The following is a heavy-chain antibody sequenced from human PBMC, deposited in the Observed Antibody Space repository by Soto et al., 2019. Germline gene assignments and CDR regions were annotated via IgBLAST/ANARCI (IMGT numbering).Heavy chain of an antibody. V-gene: IGHV4-30-4*01. CDR1: GGSISSGDYY. D-gene: IGHD2-15*01. J-gene: IGHJ4*02. CDR2: IYYSGST. Sequence: PSETLSLTCTVSGGSISSGDYYWSWIRQPPGKGLEWIGYIYYSGSTYYNPSLKSRVTISVDTSKNQFSLKLSSVTAADTAVYYCATKYIGYGGNQPFDYWGQGTLVTVSS. CDR3: ATKYIGYGGNQPFDY.